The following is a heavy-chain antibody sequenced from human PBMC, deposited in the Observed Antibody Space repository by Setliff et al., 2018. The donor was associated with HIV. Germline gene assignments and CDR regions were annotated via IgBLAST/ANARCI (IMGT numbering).Heavy chain of an antibody. CDR2: TSSSGSTI. CDR1: GFPFSSYE. CDR3: ARGSGYDKGAYHYYYGMDV. Sequence: GGSLRLSCAASGFPFSSYEMNWVRQAPGKGLEWVSYTSSSGSTIYYADSVKGRFTISRDNTKNSLYLQMNSLRAEDTAVYYCARGSGYDKGAYHYYYGMDVWGQGTTVTVSS. V-gene: IGHV3-48*03. D-gene: IGHD5-12*01. J-gene: IGHJ6*02.